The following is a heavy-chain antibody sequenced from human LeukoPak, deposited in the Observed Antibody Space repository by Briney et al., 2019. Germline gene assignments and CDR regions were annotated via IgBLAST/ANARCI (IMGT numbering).Heavy chain of an antibody. V-gene: IGHV1-18*01. CDR2: ISGYNGNT. CDR3: ARVPAEDIVVVVADDDY. D-gene: IGHD2-15*01. Sequence: GSSVKASCKASGGTFSSYGISWVRQAPGQGLEWMGWISGYNGNTNYAQKLQGRVTMTTDTSTSTAYMELRSLRSDDTAVYYCARVPAEDIVVVVADDDYWGQGTLVTVSS. CDR1: GGTFSSYG. J-gene: IGHJ4*02.